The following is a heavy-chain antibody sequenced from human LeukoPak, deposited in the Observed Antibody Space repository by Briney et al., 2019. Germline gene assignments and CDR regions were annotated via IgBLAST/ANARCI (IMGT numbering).Heavy chain of an antibody. V-gene: IGHV3-23*01. Sequence: GGSLRLSCAASGFTFSSYGMSWVRQAPGKGLEWVSAISGSGGSTYYADSVKGRFTISRDNAKNSLYLQMNSLRAEDTAVYYCARTDYGDYGPFDYWGQGTLVTVSS. D-gene: IGHD4-17*01. CDR2: ISGSGGST. J-gene: IGHJ4*02. CDR3: ARTDYGDYGPFDY. CDR1: GFTFSSYG.